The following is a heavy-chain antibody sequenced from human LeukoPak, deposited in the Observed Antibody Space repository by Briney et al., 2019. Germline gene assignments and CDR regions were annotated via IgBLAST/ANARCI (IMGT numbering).Heavy chain of an antibody. J-gene: IGHJ4*02. D-gene: IGHD4/OR15-4a*01. CDR2: ISYDGSKT. CDR1: RFTFSNFA. V-gene: IGHV3-30-3*01. Sequence: GGSLRLSWAASRFTFSNFAIHWVRQAPGKGLEGGAVISYDGSKTYYADSVKGRFTISRDNSKNTLYLQMNSLKPEDTAVYYCARDDDGGAYSLDYWGQGTLVTVSS. CDR3: ARDDDGGAYSLDY.